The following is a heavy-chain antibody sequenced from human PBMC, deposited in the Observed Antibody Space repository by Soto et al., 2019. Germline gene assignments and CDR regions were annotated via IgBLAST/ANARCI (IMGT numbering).Heavy chain of an antibody. CDR2: VSTIGRST. CDR3: VKQAHGLDGVAFDY. V-gene: IGHV3-64D*06. J-gene: IGHJ4*02. CDR1: GFIFSEST. Sequence: GGPRRLSCSASGFIFSESTIYWVRQVPGKGLEAISAVSTIGRSTYYADSVKDRFTISRDNSKNTLFLQMGSLRPEDTAIYYCVKQAHGLDGVAFDYWGQGTQVTVSS. D-gene: IGHD2-15*01.